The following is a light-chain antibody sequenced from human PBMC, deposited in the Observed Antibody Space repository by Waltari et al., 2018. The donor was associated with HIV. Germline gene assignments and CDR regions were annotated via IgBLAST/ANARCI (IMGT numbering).Light chain of an antibody. CDR1: NIGSKK. Sequence: SYVLSQPPSVSEAPGKTAQITCGGDNIGSKKVHWYQQKPGQAPVVVIYYDTDRPPGIPERFSGSKSAHTATLTISRVEAGDEADYYCQVWDSSGQYVVFGGGTKLTVL. CDR3: QVWDSSGQYVV. J-gene: IGLJ2*01. CDR2: YDT. V-gene: IGLV3-21*04.